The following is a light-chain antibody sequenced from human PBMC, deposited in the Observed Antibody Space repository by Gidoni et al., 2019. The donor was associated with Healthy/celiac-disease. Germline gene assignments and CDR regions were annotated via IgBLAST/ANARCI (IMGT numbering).Light chain of an antibody. J-gene: IGKJ2*01. V-gene: IGKV1-33*01. CDR1: QDISNY. Sequence: EIQRTHSASSLSASVGDRVTITCQASQDISNYLNWYQQKAGNAPKLLIYDASNLETGVPSRFSGSGSGTDFIFTISSLQPEDIVTYYCQQYDNLPLYTFGQGTKLEIK. CDR2: DAS. CDR3: QQYDNLPLYT.